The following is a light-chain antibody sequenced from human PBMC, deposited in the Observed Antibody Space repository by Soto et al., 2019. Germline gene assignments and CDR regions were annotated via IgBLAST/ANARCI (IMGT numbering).Light chain of an antibody. CDR2: DAS. Sequence: EIVLTQSPATLSLSPGERATLSCRASQSVSNYLAWYQQKPGQGPRLLIYDASNRATDIPGRFSGSGSGTDFTLTISSLEPEDSAVYYCQQRSNLVTFGGGTKVEIK. CDR3: QQRSNLVT. CDR1: QSVSNY. J-gene: IGKJ4*01. V-gene: IGKV3-11*01.